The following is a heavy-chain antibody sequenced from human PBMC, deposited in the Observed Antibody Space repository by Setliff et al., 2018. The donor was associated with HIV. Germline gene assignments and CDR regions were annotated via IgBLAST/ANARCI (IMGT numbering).Heavy chain of an antibody. CDR2: IYYTGST. D-gene: IGHD1-1*01. Sequence: NPSETLSLTCTVSGGSISSGSYYWSWIRQPAGKGLEWIGYIYYTGSTSYNPSFRSRVTISVDTSKNQFSLMLDSVTAADTAVYYCARNSQKGIQPLLLASWGPGTLVTVSS. CDR1: GGSISSGSYY. J-gene: IGHJ4*02. CDR3: ARNSQKGIQPLLLAS. V-gene: IGHV4-61*10.